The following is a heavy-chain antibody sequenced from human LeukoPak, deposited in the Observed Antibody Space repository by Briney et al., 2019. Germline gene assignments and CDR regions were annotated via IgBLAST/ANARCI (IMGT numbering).Heavy chain of an antibody. J-gene: IGHJ5*02. D-gene: IGHD3-10*01. V-gene: IGHV1-8*01. CDR3: ARVKRFPTVWFDR. CDR1: GYTFSDYD. CDR2: MHPITGST. Sequence: ASVKVSCTASGYTFSDYDINWVRQAAGQGLEWMGWMHPITGSTGYVQKFRGRIIMTRDTSITTAFMELTSLKSDDTAIYYCARVKRFPTVWFDRGGQGTLVSVSS.